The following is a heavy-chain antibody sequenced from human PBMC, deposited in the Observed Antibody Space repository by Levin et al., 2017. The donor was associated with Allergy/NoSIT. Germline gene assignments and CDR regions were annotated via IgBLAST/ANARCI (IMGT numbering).Heavy chain of an antibody. D-gene: IGHD3-3*01. CDR3: AKVWGRDYDFWSGDYTEGSFDY. CDR1: GFTFNSYA. Sequence: PGGSLRLSCEASGFTFNSYAMNWVRQAPGKGLEWVAAITGSGGSTYYADSVKGRFTVSRDNSKNTLYLQMNSLRVEDTAVYYCAKVWGRDYDFWSGDYTEGSFDYWGQGTLVTVSS. V-gene: IGHV3-23*01. J-gene: IGHJ4*02. CDR2: ITGSGGST.